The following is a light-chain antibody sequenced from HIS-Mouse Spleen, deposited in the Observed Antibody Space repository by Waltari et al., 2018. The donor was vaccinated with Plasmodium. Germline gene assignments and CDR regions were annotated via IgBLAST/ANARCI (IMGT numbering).Light chain of an antibody. J-gene: IGKJ1*01. CDR3: QQYNSYSWT. V-gene: IGKV3-15*01. CDR1: QSVSSN. Sequence: EIVMTHSPATLSASPGERATISCRASQSVSSNLAWYQQKPGQAPRLLNYGASTRATGIPARFSGSGSGTEFTLTISSLQPDDFATYYCQQYNSYSWTFGQGTKVEIK. CDR2: GAS.